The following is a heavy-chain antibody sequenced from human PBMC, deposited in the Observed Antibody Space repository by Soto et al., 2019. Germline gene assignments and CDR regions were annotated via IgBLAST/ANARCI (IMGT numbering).Heavy chain of an antibody. D-gene: IGHD3-3*02. CDR2: IIPVLSTS. J-gene: IGHJ3*02. CDR1: GGTFNNYF. V-gene: IGHV1-69*11. Sequence: QVQLVQSGAEVKKPGSSVTVSCKASGGTFNNYFISWVRQAPGEGLEWMGGIIPVLSTSNYAQEFQGRVTITEDESRTTSYRELSSLRSAETDVYYGAGGKVAIFGDVVIYGFEIWGQGKMVTVSS. CDR3: AGGKVAIFGDVVIYGFEI.